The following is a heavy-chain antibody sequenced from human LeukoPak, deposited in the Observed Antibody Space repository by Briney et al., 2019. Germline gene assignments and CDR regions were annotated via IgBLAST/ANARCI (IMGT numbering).Heavy chain of an antibody. Sequence: SVKVSCKPSGGTFSRYAISWVRQAPGQGLEWMGRIIPILGIANYAQKFQGRVTITADKSMSTAYMELSSLRSEDTAVYYCARDPKGQQLDDWFDPWGQGTLVTVSS. CDR2: IIPILGIA. V-gene: IGHV1-69*04. CDR3: ARDPKGQQLDDWFDP. J-gene: IGHJ5*02. CDR1: GGTFSRYA. D-gene: IGHD6-13*01.